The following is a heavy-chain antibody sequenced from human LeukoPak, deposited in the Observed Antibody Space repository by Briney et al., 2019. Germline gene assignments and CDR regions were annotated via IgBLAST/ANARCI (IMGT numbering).Heavy chain of an antibody. Sequence: PPGGSLRLSCSAFGFTFRSYDMYWVRQAPGKGLESVSAITSNGIGTYSSDSVKGRFTITRDNSKNTLYLQMSSLRTDDTAVYYCVRVMVGATFDYWGQGTLVTVSS. V-gene: IGHV3-64D*06. D-gene: IGHD1-26*01. CDR2: ITSNGIGT. CDR3: VRVMVGATFDY. J-gene: IGHJ4*02. CDR1: GFTFRSYD.